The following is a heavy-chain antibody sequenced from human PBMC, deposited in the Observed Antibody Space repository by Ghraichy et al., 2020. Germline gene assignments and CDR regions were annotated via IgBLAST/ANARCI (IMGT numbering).Heavy chain of an antibody. Sequence: GESLNISCAASGFTFSSYAMHWVRQAPGKGLEWVAVISYDGSNKYYADSVKGRFTISRDNSKNTLYLQMNSLRAEDTAVYYCARDPARGSGSYDFDYWGQGTLVTVSS. J-gene: IGHJ4*02. V-gene: IGHV3-30-3*01. CDR3: ARDPARGSGSYDFDY. CDR2: ISYDGSNK. D-gene: IGHD1-26*01. CDR1: GFTFSSYA.